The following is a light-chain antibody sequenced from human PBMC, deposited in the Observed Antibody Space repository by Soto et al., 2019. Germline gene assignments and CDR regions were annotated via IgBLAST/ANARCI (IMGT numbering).Light chain of an antibody. CDR3: QQSYRPPRT. J-gene: IGKJ1*01. CDR1: ESISRW. Sequence: DIQMTQSPPTLSASVGDRVTITCRATESISRWLAWYQHKPGKAPNLLIYGSSRFQSVVPSKISSSATATLFTPTISSVPPEDFATYYRQQSYRPPRTFGQGTKVEIK. V-gene: IGKV1-39*01. CDR2: GSS.